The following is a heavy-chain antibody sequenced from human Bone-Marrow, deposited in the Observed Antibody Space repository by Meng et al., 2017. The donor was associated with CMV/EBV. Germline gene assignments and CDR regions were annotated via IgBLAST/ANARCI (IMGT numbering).Heavy chain of an antibody. CDR3: AREDFRSGYYSYYYYYYGMDV. V-gene: IGHV3-33*01. Sequence: GESLKISCAASGFTFSSYGMHWVRQAPGKGLEWVAVIWYDGSNKYYADSVKGRFTISRDNSKNTLYLQMNSLRAEDTAVYYCAREDFRSGYYSYYYYYYGMDVWGQGTTVTVSS. D-gene: IGHD3-3*01. CDR1: GFTFSSYG. J-gene: IGHJ6*02. CDR2: IWYDGSNK.